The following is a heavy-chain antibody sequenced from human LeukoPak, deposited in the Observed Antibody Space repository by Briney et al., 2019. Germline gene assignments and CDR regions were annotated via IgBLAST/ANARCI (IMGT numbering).Heavy chain of an antibody. CDR3: ARARSYDSSGYYYYNYMDV. J-gene: IGHJ6*03. Sequence: SETLSLTCTVSGGSISSSSYYWGWIRQPPGKGLEWIGSIYYSGSTYYNPSLKSRVTISVDTSKNQFSLKLSSVTAADTAVYYCARARSYDSSGYYYYNYMDVWGKGTTVTISS. CDR2: IYYSGST. D-gene: IGHD3-22*01. CDR1: GGSISSSSYY. V-gene: IGHV4-39*01.